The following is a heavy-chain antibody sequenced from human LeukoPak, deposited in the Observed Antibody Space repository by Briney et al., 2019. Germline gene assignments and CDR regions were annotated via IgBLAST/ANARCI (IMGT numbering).Heavy chain of an antibody. CDR3: ARVSRDGYYLFDY. CDR1: GYIIATYY. J-gene: IGHJ4*02. D-gene: IGHD5-24*01. Sequence: VASVKVSCKASGYIIATYYIDWVRQAPGQGLEWMGRINPSGGSTNYARQFQDRVTMTSDTSTTTVYMELSRLRSEDTAVYFCARVSRDGYYLFDYWGQGTLVTVSS. CDR2: INPSGGST. V-gene: IGHV1-46*01.